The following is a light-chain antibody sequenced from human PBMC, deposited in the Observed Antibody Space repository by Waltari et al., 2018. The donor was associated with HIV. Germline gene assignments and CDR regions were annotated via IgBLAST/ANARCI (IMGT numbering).Light chain of an antibody. CDR1: QSINSNY. V-gene: IGKV3-20*01. CDR2: GAS. Sequence: EIVLTQSPGTLSLSPGERATLSCRASQSINSNYLAWYQQKPGQAPRLLIYGASSRATGIPDRFSGSGSGTDFNLSISRLEPEDFAVYYCQQYGSSPQSFGQGTKLEIK. J-gene: IGKJ2*03. CDR3: QQYGSSPQS.